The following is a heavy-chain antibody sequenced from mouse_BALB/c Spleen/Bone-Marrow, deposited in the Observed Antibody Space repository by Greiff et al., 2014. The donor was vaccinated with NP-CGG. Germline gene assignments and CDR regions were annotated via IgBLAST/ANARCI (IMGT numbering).Heavy chain of an antibody. J-gene: IGHJ4*01. CDR1: GYSFTGCY. V-gene: IGHV1-31*01. Sequence: DVKLQESGPELVKPGASVKISCKASGYSFTGCYMHWVKQSHVKSLEWIGRINPYNGVISYNQNFKDKASLTVDKSSSTAYMELHSLTSEDSAVYYCARNGPYAMDYWGQGTSVTVS. CDR2: INPYNGVI. D-gene: IGHD3-1*01. CDR3: ARNGPYAMDY.